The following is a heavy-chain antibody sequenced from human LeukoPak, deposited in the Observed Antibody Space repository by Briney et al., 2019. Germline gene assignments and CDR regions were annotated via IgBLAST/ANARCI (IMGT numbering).Heavy chain of an antibody. CDR3: ATGYYDSSGPFFDY. CDR2: VDPEDGET. CDR1: GYTFTDYY. V-gene: IGHV1-69-2*01. Sequence: ASVKVSCKASGYTFTDYYMHWVQQAPGKELEWMGRVDPEDGETIYAEKFQGRVTITADTSTDTTYMELSSLRSEDTAVYYCATGYYDSSGPFFDYWGQGTLVTVSS. D-gene: IGHD3-22*01. J-gene: IGHJ4*02.